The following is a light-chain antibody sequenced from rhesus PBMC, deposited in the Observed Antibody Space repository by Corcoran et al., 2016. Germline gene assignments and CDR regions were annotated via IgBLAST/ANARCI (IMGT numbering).Light chain of an antibody. Sequence: DIQMTQSPSSLSASIGDRVTITCQASQDITNNLACYQQKPGKVPNPLIYKASTLNSGVPSRFSGSGSGTDFTLPISSLPPEDFASYCCQHGYRTPLYSFGQGTKVEIK. J-gene: IGKJ2*01. CDR1: QDITNN. CDR3: QHGYRTPLYS. V-gene: IGKV1-25*01. CDR2: KAS.